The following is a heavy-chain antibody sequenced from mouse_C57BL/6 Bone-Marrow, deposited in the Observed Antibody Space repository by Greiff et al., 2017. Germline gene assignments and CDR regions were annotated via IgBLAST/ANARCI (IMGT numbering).Heavy chain of an antibody. CDR3: TRWLPFYAMDY. CDR2: IDPETGGT. D-gene: IGHD2-2*01. Sequence: QVQLQQSGAELVRPWASVTLSCKASGYTFTDYEMHWVKQTPVHGLEWIGAIDPETGGTAYNQKFKGKAILTADKSSSTAYMELRSLTSEDSAVYYCTRWLPFYAMDYWGQGTSVTVSS. J-gene: IGHJ4*01. V-gene: IGHV1-15*01. CDR1: GYTFTDYE.